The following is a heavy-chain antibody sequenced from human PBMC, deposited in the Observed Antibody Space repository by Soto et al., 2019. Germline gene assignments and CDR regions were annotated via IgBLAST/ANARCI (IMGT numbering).Heavy chain of an antibody. D-gene: IGHD6-6*01. V-gene: IGHV1-69*13. CDR2: IIPIFGTA. Sequence: SVKVSCKASGGTFSSYAISWVRQAPGQGLEWMGGIIPIFGTANYAQKFQGRVTITADESTSTAYMELSSLRSEDTAVYYCARGGAARTYYYYGMDVWGQGTTVTVSS. CDR3: ARGGAARTYYYYGMDV. J-gene: IGHJ6*02. CDR1: GGTFSSYA.